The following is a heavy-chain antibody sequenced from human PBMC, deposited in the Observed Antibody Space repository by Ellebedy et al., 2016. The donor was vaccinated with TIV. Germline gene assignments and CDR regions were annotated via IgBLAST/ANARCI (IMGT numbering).Heavy chain of an antibody. CDR1: GLSGFTLSGYW. D-gene: IGHD6-13*01. CDR3: AREVWYPAS. V-gene: IGHV3-74*01. Sequence: GESLKISCAASGLSGFTLSGYWMHWVRQAPGKGPEWVSRINTDGSSTGYADSVKGRFTISRDNAKNTLYLQMNGLRAEDTAVYYCAREVWYPASWGQGTLVTVSS. J-gene: IGHJ4*02. CDR2: INTDGSST.